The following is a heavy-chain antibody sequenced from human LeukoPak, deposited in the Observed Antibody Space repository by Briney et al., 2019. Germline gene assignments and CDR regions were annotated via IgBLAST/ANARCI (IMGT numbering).Heavy chain of an antibody. J-gene: IGHJ6*03. D-gene: IGHD2-2*01. CDR2: IYYSGST. Sequence: SETLSLTCTVSGGSIRCYYWSWIRQPPGKGLEWIGYIYYSGSTNYNPSLKSRVTISVDTSKNQFSLKLSSVTAADTAVYYCARTPSGYCSSTSCKGRYYYMDVWGKGTTVTVSS. V-gene: IGHV4-59*08. CDR3: ARTPSGYCSSTSCKGRYYYMDV. CDR1: GGSIRCYY.